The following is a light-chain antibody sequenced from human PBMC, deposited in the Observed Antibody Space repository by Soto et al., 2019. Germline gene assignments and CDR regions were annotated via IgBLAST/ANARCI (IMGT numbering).Light chain of an antibody. J-gene: IGKJ1*01. CDR1: QSISDW. CDR3: QHYKTSPPA. Sequence: DIQRAQSPPTLSAAVGERVRITCRASQSISDWLAWYQENPGKAPKLLIYAASTLESRVPSRFSGTGSGTEFTLTISGLQPDDLATYDCQHYKTSPPAVGQGTKVDI. V-gene: IGKV1-5*01. CDR2: AAS.